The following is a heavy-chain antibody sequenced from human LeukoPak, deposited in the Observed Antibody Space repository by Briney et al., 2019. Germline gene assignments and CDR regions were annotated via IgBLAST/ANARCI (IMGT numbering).Heavy chain of an antibody. CDR2: IHYSGST. Sequence: SQTLSLTCTVSGGSLSSYYWSWIRQPPGKGLEWIGYIHYSGSTNYNPSLKSRVTISVDTSKNQFSLKLSSVTAADTAVYYCARSGSGWENFDYWGQGTLVTVSS. D-gene: IGHD6-19*01. CDR1: GGSLSSYY. CDR3: ARSGSGWENFDY. J-gene: IGHJ4*02. V-gene: IGHV4-59*01.